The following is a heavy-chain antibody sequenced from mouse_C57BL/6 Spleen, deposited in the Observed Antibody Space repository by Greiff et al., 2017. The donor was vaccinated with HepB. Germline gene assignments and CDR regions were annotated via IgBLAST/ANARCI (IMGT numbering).Heavy chain of an antibody. Sequence: EVQLQQSGAELVRPGASVKLSCTASGFNIKDYYMHWVKQRPEQGLEWIGRIDPEDGDTEYAPKFQGKATMTADTSSNTAYRQLSSLTSEDTAVYYCTTYYGSSWFAYWGQGTLVTVSA. CDR2: IDPEDGDT. V-gene: IGHV14-1*01. CDR3: TTYYGSSWFAY. D-gene: IGHD1-1*01. CDR1: GFNIKDYY. J-gene: IGHJ3*01.